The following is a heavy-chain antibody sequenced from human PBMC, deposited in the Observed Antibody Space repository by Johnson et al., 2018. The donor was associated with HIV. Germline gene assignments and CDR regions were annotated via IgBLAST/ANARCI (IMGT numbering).Heavy chain of an antibody. V-gene: IGHV3-20*04. CDR2: INWNGGST. CDR3: ARAFGSGGYSSSWYLGLGCFYI. D-gene: IGHD6-13*01. J-gene: IGHJ3*02. CDR1: GFTFNDYG. Sequence: MQLVESGGGVVRPGGSLRLSCAASGFTFNDYGMSWVRQSPGKGLEWVSGINWNGGSTHYADSVKGRFTISRDNAKNSLYLQMNSLRADDTALYYCARAFGSGGYSSSWYLGLGCFYIWGQGTMVTVSS.